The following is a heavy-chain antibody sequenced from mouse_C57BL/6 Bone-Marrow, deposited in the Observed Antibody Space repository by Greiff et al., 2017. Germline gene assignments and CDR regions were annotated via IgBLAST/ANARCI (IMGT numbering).Heavy chain of an antibody. J-gene: IGHJ2*01. Sequence: EVKLMESGPGLVQPSQSLSLTCSFTGYSITSGYFWNWIRQFPGNKLVWMGYISYDGSNNYNPSLKNRISITHDTSKNQFFLKLNSVTTEDTATYYCARGGDGNDYWGQGTTLTVSS. D-gene: IGHD2-1*01. CDR1: GYSITSGYF. V-gene: IGHV3-6*01. CDR3: ARGGDGNDY. CDR2: ISYDGSN.